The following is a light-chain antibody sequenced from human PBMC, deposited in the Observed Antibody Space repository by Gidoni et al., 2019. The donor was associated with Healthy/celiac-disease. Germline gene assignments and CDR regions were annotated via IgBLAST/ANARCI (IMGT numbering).Light chain of an antibody. Sequence: EIVLTQSPGTLSLSPGERATLSCRASQSVSSSYLAWYQQKPGQAHRLLIYGASSRATGIPDRFSGSGSGTDFTLTISRLEPEDFAVYYCQQYGSSIFTFXPXTKVDIK. V-gene: IGKV3-20*01. CDR3: QQYGSSIFT. CDR2: GAS. J-gene: IGKJ3*01. CDR1: QSVSSSY.